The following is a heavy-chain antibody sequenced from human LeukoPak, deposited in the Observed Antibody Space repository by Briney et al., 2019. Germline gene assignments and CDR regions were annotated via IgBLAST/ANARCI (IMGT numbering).Heavy chain of an antibody. CDR1: GSTFSSYE. CDR2: ISSSGSTI. CDR3: ARVRYSSGFYYFDY. J-gene: IGHJ4*02. Sequence: GGSLRLSCAASGSTFSSYEMNWVRQAPGKGLEWVSYISSSGSTIYYADSVKGRFTISRDNAKNSLYLQMNSLRAEDTAVYYCARVRYSSGFYYFDYWGQGTLVTVSS. V-gene: IGHV3-48*03. D-gene: IGHD6-19*01.